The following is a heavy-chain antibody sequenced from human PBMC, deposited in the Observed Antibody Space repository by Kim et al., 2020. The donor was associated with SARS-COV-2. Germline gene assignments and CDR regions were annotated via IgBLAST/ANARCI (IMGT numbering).Heavy chain of an antibody. Sequence: SETLSLTCTVSGGSISSSSYYWGWIRQPPGKGLESIGSIYYSGSTYYNPSLKSRVTISVDTSKNQFSLKLSSVTAADTAVYYCARLFYDILTGYYLAPDYWGQGTLVTVSS. V-gene: IGHV4-39*01. D-gene: IGHD3-9*01. CDR1: GGSISSSSYY. CDR2: IYYSGST. J-gene: IGHJ4*02. CDR3: ARLFYDILTGYYLAPDY.